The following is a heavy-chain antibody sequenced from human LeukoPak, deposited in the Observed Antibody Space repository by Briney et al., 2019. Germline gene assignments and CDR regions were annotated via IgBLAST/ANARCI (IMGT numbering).Heavy chain of an antibody. J-gene: IGHJ4*02. CDR3: AREGGPYRPLDY. CDR2: IYHSGST. V-gene: IGHV4-4*02. Sequence: SETLSLTCAVSGGSISSTNWWSWVRQPPGKGLEWIGEIYHSGSTNYNPSLKSRVTISADKSKNQFSLKLTYVTAADTAVYYCAREGGPYRPLDYSGQGTLVTVSS. CDR1: GGSISSTNW.